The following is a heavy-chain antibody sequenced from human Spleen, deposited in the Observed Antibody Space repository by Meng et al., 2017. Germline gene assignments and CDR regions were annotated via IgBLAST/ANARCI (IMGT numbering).Heavy chain of an antibody. CDR1: EGTFSNYA. CDR2: IISIFDIT. D-gene: IGHD2-2*01. CDR3: ARPCSSTSCSDAFDI. J-gene: IGHJ3*02. Sequence: SVKVSCKASEGTFSNYAISWVRQAPGQGLEWMGGIISIFDITNYAQKFQGRVTITTDESTSTAYMELSSLRSEDTAVYYCARPCSSTSCSDAFDIWGQGTMVTVSS. V-gene: IGHV1-69*05.